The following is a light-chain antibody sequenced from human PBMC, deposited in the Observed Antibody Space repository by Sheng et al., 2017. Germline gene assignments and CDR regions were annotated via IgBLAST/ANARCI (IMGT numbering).Light chain of an antibody. V-gene: IGLV3-1*01. CDR2: RDG. CDR3: GTWDRSLRGGV. Sequence: SYELIQPPSVSVSPGQTASITCSGDKLGNKYVSWYQQKTGQSPVLIIYRDGKRPSGIPERFSGSKSGTSATLGITGLQTGDEAAYYCGTWDRSLRGGVFGGGTKLTVL. CDR1: KLGNKY. J-gene: IGLJ3*02.